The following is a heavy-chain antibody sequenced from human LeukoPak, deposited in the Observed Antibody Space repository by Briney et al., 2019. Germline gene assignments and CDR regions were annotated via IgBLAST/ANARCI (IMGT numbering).Heavy chain of an antibody. V-gene: IGHV4-59*08. CDR3: ARRDDFFDY. J-gene: IGHJ4*02. Sequence: PLETLSLTCTVSGGSISSYYWSWIRQPPGKGLEWIGYIYYSGSTNYNPSLKSRVTISVDTSKNQFSLKLSSVTAADTAVYYCARRDDFFDYWGQGTLVTVSS. D-gene: IGHD2-21*02. CDR1: GGSISSYY. CDR2: IYYSGST.